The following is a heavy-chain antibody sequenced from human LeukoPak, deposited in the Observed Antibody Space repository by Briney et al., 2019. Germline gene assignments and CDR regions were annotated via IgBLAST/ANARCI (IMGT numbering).Heavy chain of an antibody. J-gene: IGHJ3*02. CDR2: ISYSGTT. CDR1: GGSISSRPYY. D-gene: IGHD3-16*02. V-gene: IGHV4-39*07. Sequence: SETLSLTCTVSGGSISSRPYYWGWVRQSPGKGLEWIGTISYSGTTYYNPSLKSRVTISVDTSKNQFSLKLSSVTAADTAVYYCARDLIPYDYVWGSYRYDAFDIWGQGTMVTVSS. CDR3: ARDLIPYDYVWGSYRYDAFDI.